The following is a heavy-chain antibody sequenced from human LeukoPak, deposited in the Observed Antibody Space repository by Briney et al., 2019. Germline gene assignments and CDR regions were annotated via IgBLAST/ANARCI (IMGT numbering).Heavy chain of an antibody. CDR1: GGSISSGGYY. V-gene: IGHV4-31*03. CDR2: IYYSGST. J-gene: IGHJ1*01. D-gene: IGHD3-10*01. CDR3: ARARWWFGDRSLQH. Sequence: SETLSLTCTVSGGSISSGGYYWSWIRQHPGTGLEWIGYIYYSGSTYYNPSLKSRVTISVDTSKNQFSLKLSSVTAADTAVYYCARARWWFGDRSLQHWGQGTLVTVSS.